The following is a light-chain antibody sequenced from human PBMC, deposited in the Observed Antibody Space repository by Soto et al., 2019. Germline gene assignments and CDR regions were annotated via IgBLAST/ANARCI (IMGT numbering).Light chain of an antibody. Sequence: EMVLTQSPGTLSLSPGDRATLSCRASQSVSTRYLAWYQQKPGQAPRLLIYGASIRATGIPDRFSGSGSGTDFALTISRLEPEDFAVYYCHQFGSSPPTFTFGQGTQLEI. CDR3: HQFGSSPPTFT. CDR2: GAS. CDR1: QSVSTRY. J-gene: IGKJ2*01. V-gene: IGKV3-20*01.